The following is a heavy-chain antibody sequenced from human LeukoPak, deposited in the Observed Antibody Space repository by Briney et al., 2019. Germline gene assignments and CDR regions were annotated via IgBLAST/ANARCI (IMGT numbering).Heavy chain of an antibody. CDR3: ARVRDGYNWRGAFDI. J-gene: IGHJ3*02. Sequence: SETLSLTCAVYGGSFSGYYWSWIRQPPGKGLEWIGEIKHSGSTNYNPSLKSRVTISVDTSKNQFSLKLSSVTAADTAVYYCARVRDGYNWRGAFDIWGQGTMVTVSS. CDR2: IKHSGST. CDR1: GGSFSGYY. V-gene: IGHV4-34*01. D-gene: IGHD5-24*01.